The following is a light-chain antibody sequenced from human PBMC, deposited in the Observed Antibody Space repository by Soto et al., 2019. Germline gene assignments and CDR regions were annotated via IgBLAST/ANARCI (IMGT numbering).Light chain of an antibody. CDR3: QHYGYTQWT. J-gene: IGKJ1*01. Sequence: LTQSPDTLSLSPGERATLSCRASQTGDSQYLAWYQQRPGQAPRLLTRGVFIRAAGIPDRFSGSGSETDFPLTITRLEPEDSAVYSCQHYGYTQWTFGQGTKGDIK. CDR1: QTGDSQY. V-gene: IGKV3-20*01. CDR2: GVF.